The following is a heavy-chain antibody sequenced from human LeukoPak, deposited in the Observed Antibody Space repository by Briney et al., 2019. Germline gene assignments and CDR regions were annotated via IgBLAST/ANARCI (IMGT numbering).Heavy chain of an antibody. CDR1: GFTFSSYW. CDR3: AGAGDGFWSAYHFDY. CDR2: IKQDGSEK. J-gene: IGHJ4*02. Sequence: GSLRLSCAASGFTFSSYWMNWVRQAPGKGLEWVANIKQDGSEKHYVDSVKGRFTISRDNAKNSVYLQMNSLRAEDTAVYYCAGAGDGFWSAYHFDYWGQGTLVTVSS. V-gene: IGHV3-7*01. D-gene: IGHD3-3*01.